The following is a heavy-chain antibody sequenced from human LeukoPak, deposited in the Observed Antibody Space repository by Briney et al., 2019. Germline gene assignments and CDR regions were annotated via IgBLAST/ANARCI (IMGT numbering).Heavy chain of an antibody. Sequence: PGGSLRLSCAASGFTFSSYAMSWVRQAPGKGLEWVSAISGSGGSTYYADSVEGRFTISRDNSKNTLYLQMNSLRAEDTAVHYCAKGRGHVLRYFDWLLDYWGQGTLVTVSS. D-gene: IGHD3-9*01. V-gene: IGHV3-23*01. CDR1: GFTFSSYA. CDR3: AKGRGHVLRYFDWLLDY. CDR2: ISGSGGST. J-gene: IGHJ4*02.